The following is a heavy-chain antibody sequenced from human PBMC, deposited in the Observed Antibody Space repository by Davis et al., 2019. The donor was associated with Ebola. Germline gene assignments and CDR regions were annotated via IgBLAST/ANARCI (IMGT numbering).Heavy chain of an antibody. CDR2: ISGSGGST. CDR1: GGSISSSSYY. D-gene: IGHD3-10*01. V-gene: IGHV3-23*01. Sequence: ETLSLTCTVSGGSISSSSYYWGWIRQPPGKGLEWVSAISGSGGSTYYADSVKGRFTISRDNSKNTLYLQMNSLRAEDTAVYYCAKDRPSITMVRGINYYGMDVWGQGTTVTVSS. CDR3: AKDRPSITMVRGINYYGMDV. J-gene: IGHJ6*02.